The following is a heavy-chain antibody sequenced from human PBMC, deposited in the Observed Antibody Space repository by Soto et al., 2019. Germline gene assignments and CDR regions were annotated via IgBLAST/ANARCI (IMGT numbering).Heavy chain of an antibody. CDR1: GFTFSDHY. Sequence: SLLLSCAVSGFTFSDHYMSWIRQAPGKGLEWVSYISSTSGFTNYADSVKGRFTISRDNAKNSVYLQMNSLRAEDTAVFYCARDLTPNYWGQGTLVTVSS. V-gene: IGHV3-11*06. CDR2: ISSTSGFT. CDR3: ARDLTPNY. J-gene: IGHJ4*02.